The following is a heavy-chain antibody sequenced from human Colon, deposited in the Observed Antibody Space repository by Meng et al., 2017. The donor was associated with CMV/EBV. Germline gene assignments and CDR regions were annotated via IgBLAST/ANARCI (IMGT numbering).Heavy chain of an antibody. J-gene: IGHJ5*02. CDR1: GFTFDDYG. CDR2: INWNGGST. CDR3: ARDTNSNNYDFWSGYYTGAGGPFDP. D-gene: IGHD3-3*01. Sequence: GESLKISCAASGFTFDDYGMSWVRQAPGKGLELVSGINWNGGSTGYADSVKGRFTISRDNAKNSLYLQMNSLRAEDTALYHCARDTNSNNYDFWSGYYTGAGGPFDPWGQGTLVTVSS. V-gene: IGHV3-20*01.